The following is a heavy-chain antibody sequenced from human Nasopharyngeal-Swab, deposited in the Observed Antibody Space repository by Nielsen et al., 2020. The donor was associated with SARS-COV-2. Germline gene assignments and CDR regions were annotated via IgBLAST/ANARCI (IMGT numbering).Heavy chain of an antibody. CDR2: IYLDDDK. CDR3: AHSDLLYYGSGSYPALYYFDY. CDR1: GFALSTSGVG. Sequence: SGPTLVKPTQTLTLTCTFSGFALSTSGVGVGWIRQSPGKDLEWLALIYLDDDKRSSPSLKSRLTFTKDTYKNQVVLTLTNMDPVDTATYYCAHSDLLYYGSGSYPALYYFDYWGQGTLVTVSS. V-gene: IGHV2-5*02. J-gene: IGHJ4*02. D-gene: IGHD3-10*01.